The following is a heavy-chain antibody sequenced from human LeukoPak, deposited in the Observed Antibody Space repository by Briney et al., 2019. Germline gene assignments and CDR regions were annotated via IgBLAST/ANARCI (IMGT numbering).Heavy chain of an antibody. V-gene: IGHV4-39*01. D-gene: IGHD3-3*01. J-gene: IGHJ5*02. Sequence: PSETLSLTCTVSGGSISSSSYYWGWIRQPPGKGLEWIGSIYYSGSTYYNPSLKSRVTLSVDTSKNQFSLKLSSVTAADTAVYYCARAFWSGGWFDPWGQGTLVTVSS. CDR3: ARAFWSGGWFDP. CDR2: IYYSGST. CDR1: GGSISSSSYY.